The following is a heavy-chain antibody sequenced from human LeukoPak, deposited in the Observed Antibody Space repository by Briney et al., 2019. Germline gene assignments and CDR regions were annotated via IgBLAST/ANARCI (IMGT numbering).Heavy chain of an antibody. Sequence: GGSLRLSCATSGFSFSSYWMGWVRQAPGKGLEWVASIKQDGSEKYYVDSVKGRFTISRDSAKNSLYLQMNNLRAEDTAVYYCARALDSSSSRYQAFEYWGQGTPVTVSS. J-gene: IGHJ4*02. CDR1: GFSFSSYW. V-gene: IGHV3-7*01. D-gene: IGHD2-2*01. CDR3: ARALDSSSSRYQAFEY. CDR2: IKQDGSEK.